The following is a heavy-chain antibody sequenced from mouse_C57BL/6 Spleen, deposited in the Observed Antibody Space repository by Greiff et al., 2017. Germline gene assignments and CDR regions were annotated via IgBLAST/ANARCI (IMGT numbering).Heavy chain of an antibody. CDR3: ARYDDDKVDY. J-gene: IGHJ2*01. CDR1: GYSFTSYY. CDR2: IYPGSGNT. Sequence: VQLQESGPELVKPGASVKISCKASGYSFTSYYIHWVKQRPGQGLEWIGWIYPGSGNTKYNEKFKGKATLTADTSSSTAYMQLSSLTSEYSAVYYCARYDDDKVDYWGQGTTLTVSS. V-gene: IGHV1-66*01. D-gene: IGHD2-12*01.